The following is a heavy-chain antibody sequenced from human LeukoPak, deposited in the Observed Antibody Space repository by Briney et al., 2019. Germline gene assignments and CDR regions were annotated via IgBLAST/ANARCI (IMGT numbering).Heavy chain of an antibody. V-gene: IGHV4-38-2*01. J-gene: IGHJ4*02. CDR2: VYHSGDT. CDR3: ATVLRNYYFDN. Sequence: SETLSLTCVVSGYSISSRYYWGWIRQSPGKGLEYIGSVYHSGDTYYNPSLESRVTVSVDTSKNQFPLKLTSVTAADTAVYYCATVLRNYYFDNWGQGTLVAVSS. CDR1: GYSISSRYY. D-gene: IGHD1-14*01.